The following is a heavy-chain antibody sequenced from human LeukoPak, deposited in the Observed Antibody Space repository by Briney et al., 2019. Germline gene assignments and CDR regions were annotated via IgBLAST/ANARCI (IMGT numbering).Heavy chain of an antibody. Sequence: SQTLSLTCTVSGGSISSGGYYWSWIRQPPGKGLEWIGYIYHSGSTYYNPSLKSRVTISVDRSKNQFSLKLSSVTAADTAVYYCARLKSTIFGVVMPEAYFDYWGQGTLVTVSS. D-gene: IGHD3-3*01. CDR3: ARLKSTIFGVVMPEAYFDY. CDR2: IYHSGST. CDR1: GGSISSGGYY. J-gene: IGHJ4*02. V-gene: IGHV4-30-2*01.